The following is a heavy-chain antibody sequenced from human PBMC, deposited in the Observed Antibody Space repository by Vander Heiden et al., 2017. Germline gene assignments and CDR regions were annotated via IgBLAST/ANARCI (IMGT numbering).Heavy chain of an antibody. CDR2: INPSGGST. V-gene: IGHV1-46*01. CDR3: ARDYDYVWGSYPTSRFDY. CDR1: GGTFTSYY. J-gene: IGHJ4*02. D-gene: IGHD3-16*01. Sequence: QVQLVRSGAEGKKPGASVTVSCMASGGTFTSYYLHWVRQAPGQGLGWMGRINPSGGSTSYAQKFQGRVTMTRDTSTSTVYRELSSRRSEDTAVYYCARDYDYVWGSYPTSRFDYWGQGPLVTLSS.